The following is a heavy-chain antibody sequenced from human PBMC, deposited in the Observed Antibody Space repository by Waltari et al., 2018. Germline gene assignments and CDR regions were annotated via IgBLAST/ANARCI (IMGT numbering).Heavy chain of an antibody. CDR3: ARATVFGVVTDTFDI. J-gene: IGHJ3*02. CDR2: LSYRGDT. Sequence: VQLQESGPGLVKPSETLSLTCAVSGASIRGYHWTWIRQPPGGGLEWIGHLSYRGDTASVPSTRSRVTISVDTSKNHFSLKLTSVTAADTAVYYCARATVFGVVTDTFDIWSQGTMVTVSS. V-gene: IGHV4-59*01. CDR1: GASIRGYH. D-gene: IGHD3-3*01.